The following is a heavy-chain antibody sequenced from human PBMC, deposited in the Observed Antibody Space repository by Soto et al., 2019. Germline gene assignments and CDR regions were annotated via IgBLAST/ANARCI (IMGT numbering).Heavy chain of an antibody. CDR3: ARLVYDSSGYRPG. D-gene: IGHD3-22*01. J-gene: IGHJ4*02. V-gene: IGHV4-39*01. CDR1: GGSISSSSYY. CDR2: TYYSGST. Sequence: QLQLQESGPGLVKPSETLSLTCTVSGGSISSSSYYWGWNRQPPGTGLEWIGSTYYSGSTYYNPSLKSRVTISVDTSKNQFSLKPSSVTAADTAVYYCARLVYDSSGYRPGWGQGTLVTVSS.